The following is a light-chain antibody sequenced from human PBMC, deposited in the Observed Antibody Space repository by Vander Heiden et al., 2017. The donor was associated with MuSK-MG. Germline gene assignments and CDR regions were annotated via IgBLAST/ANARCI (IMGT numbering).Light chain of an antibody. CDR2: AAS. J-gene: IGKJ4*01. CDR1: QGISSY. Sequence: AIRMTQSPSSFSASTGDRVTITCRASQGISSYLAWYQQKPGKAPKLLIYAASTVQSGIPSRFSGSGSGTDFTLTISCLQSEDFATYYCQQDDSWSFTFGGGTKVEIK. V-gene: IGKV1-8*01. CDR3: QQDDSWSFT.